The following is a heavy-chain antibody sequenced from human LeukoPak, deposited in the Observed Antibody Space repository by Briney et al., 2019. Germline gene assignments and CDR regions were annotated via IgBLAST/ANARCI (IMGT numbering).Heavy chain of an antibody. D-gene: IGHD3-22*01. CDR2: INKGATHM. CDR3: VRLRRNTDSSGYYYYYDY. J-gene: IGHJ4*02. V-gene: IGHV3-21*01. Sequence: NPGGSLRLSCEASQFSFSSYSFNWVRQAPGQGLEWVSSINKGATHMYYADSMKGRFTVSRDDAKNSLYLQMNSLRAEDTAVYYCVRLRRNTDSSGYYYYYDYWGRGTLVTVPS. CDR1: QFSFSSYS.